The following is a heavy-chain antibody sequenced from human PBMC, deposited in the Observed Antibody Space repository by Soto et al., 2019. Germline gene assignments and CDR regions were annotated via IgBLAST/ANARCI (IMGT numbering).Heavy chain of an antibody. Sequence: PSETLSLTCTVSGGSISSYYWSLIRQPPGKGLEWIGYIYYSGSTNYNPSLESRVTMSVDTSKNQFSLKLSAVTAADTAFYYCARHTSISHLDDWGQGILVTVSS. J-gene: IGHJ4*02. V-gene: IGHV4-59*08. CDR2: IYYSGST. CDR1: GGSISSYY. CDR3: ARHTSISHLDD.